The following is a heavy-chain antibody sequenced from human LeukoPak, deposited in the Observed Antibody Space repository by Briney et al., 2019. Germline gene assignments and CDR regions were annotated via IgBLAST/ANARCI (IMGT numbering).Heavy chain of an antibody. V-gene: IGHV3-30*02. Sequence: GGTLRLSCAASGFSFRSDGMPWVRQSPGKELEWVAFIRYDGSNKYYADSVKGRFTISRDNSKNTLYLQMNSLRAEDTAVYYCAKDDNYIRFLSWGQGTLVTVSS. CDR1: GFSFRSDG. D-gene: IGHD3-16*01. CDR2: IRYDGSNK. J-gene: IGHJ5*02. CDR3: AKDDNYIRFLS.